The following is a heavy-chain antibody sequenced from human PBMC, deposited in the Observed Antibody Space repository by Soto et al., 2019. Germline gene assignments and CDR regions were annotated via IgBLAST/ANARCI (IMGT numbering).Heavy chain of an antibody. CDR2: ISSGGSTI. D-gene: IGHD3-10*01. CDR1: GFIFSSYE. Sequence: GSLRLSCAASGFIFSSYEMNWVRQAPGKGLEWVSYISSGGSTIYYADSVGGRFTISRDNAKNSLYLQMNSLRAEDTAVYYCAREHSYDAFDFWGQGTMVTVSS. J-gene: IGHJ3*01. V-gene: IGHV3-48*03. CDR3: AREHSYDAFDF.